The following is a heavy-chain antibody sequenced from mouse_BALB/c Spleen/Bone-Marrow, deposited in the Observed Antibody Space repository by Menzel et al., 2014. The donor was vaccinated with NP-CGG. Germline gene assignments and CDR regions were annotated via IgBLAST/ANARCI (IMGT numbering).Heavy chain of an antibody. V-gene: IGHV14-3*02. Sequence: VTLKECGAELVKPGASVKLSCTASGFNIKDTYMHWVKQRPEQGLEWIGRIDPANGNTKYDPKFQGKATITADTSSNTACLQLSSLTSEDTAVYYCANYYYGYYFDSWGQGTTLTVSS. CDR2: IDPANGNT. D-gene: IGHD1-1*01. CDR3: ANYYYGYYFDS. J-gene: IGHJ2*01. CDR1: GFNIKDTY.